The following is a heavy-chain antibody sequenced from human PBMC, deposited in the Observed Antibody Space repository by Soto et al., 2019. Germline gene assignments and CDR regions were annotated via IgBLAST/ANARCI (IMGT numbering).Heavy chain of an antibody. D-gene: IGHD3-10*01. Sequence: DVQLVESGGGLVQPGGSLRLSCAISGFTFTTWIHWVRQAPGEGLVWVSRINGEGTVTNYAESVKGRFTVSRDNVNDTLYLQMNNLRAEDSGLYYCTRGPRPISTGTGAYWGQGTQVTVSS. J-gene: IGHJ4*02. CDR3: TRGPRPISTGTGAY. CDR1: GFTFTTW. V-gene: IGHV3-74*01. CDR2: INGEGTVT.